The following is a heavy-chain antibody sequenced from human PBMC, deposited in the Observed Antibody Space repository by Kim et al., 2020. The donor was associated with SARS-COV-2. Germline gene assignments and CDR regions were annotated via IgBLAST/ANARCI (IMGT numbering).Heavy chain of an antibody. J-gene: IGHJ4*02. V-gene: IGHV5-51*01. CDR3: ARRGDDYYFDF. CDR1: GYSFPSYW. Sequence: GESLKISCKGSGYSFPSYWIAWVRQMPGKGLEWMGFIYPSDSDTRYSPSFQGQVTISAAKSISTAYLQWSSLEASDTAMYYCARRGDDYYFDFWGQGTLVTVSS. D-gene: IGHD3-10*01. CDR2: IYPSDSDT.